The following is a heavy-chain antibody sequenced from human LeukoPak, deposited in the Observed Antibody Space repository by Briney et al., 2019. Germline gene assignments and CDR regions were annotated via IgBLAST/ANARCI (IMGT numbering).Heavy chain of an antibody. Sequence: ASVRVSCKTTGYTFIGFYLHWVRQAPGQGLEWMGWNKPHTGDTKYAQRFQGRVTMTRDTSISTAYMELNNLRSDDTAVYYCARGKVGVDWYFDFWGRGTLVSVSS. V-gene: IGHV1-2*02. CDR2: NKPHTGDT. D-gene: IGHD2-15*01. J-gene: IGHJ2*01. CDR3: ARGKVGVDWYFDF. CDR1: GYTFIGFY.